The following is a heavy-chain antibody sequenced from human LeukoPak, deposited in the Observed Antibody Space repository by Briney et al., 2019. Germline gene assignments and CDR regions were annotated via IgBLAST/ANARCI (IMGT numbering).Heavy chain of an antibody. CDR1: GGSLSSHY. V-gene: IGHV4-59*11. CDR3: ARFSSDCSTASCYLTY. Sequence: SETLSLTCTVSGGSLSSHYWSWIRQPPGKGLELIGHIYSTGTTYYSPSLNSRVTISLDTSRNQFSLKLTSVTAADTAVYYCARFSSDCSTASCYLTYWGQGTPVTVSS. D-gene: IGHD2-2*01. CDR2: IYSTGTT. J-gene: IGHJ4*02.